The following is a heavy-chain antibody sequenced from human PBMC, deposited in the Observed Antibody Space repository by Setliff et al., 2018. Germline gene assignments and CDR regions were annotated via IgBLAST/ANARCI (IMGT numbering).Heavy chain of an antibody. CDR3: ARERYFDY. CDR2: INPNSGGT. V-gene: IGHV1-2*06. J-gene: IGHJ4*02. CDR1: GYTFTGYY. Sequence: ASVKVSCKASGYTFTGYYMHWVRQAPGQGLEWMGRINPNSGGTNYAQKFQGRVIMTRNTSISTAYLELNTLRSDDTAVYYCARERYFDYWGQGTLVTVSS.